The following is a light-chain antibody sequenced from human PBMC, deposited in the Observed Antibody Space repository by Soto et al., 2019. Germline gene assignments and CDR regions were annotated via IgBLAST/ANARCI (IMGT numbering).Light chain of an antibody. CDR3: QQRSTWPLFT. J-gene: IGKJ4*01. Sequence: VLTQSPATLFLSPGERATLSCRASQTVSRYLAWYQQKPGQAPRLLIYYASNRATGIPARFSGSGSGTDYNLTISCLEPEDFAVYYCQQRSTWPLFTFGGGTKVEI. CDR2: YAS. V-gene: IGKV3-11*01. CDR1: QTVSRY.